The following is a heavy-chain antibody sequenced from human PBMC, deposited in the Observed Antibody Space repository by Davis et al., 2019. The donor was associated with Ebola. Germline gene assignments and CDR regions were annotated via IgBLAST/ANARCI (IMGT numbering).Heavy chain of an antibody. CDR3: ARESGSYYDAFDI. D-gene: IGHD1-26*01. Sequence: SVKVSCKASGGTFSSYAISWVRQAPGQGLEWMGGIIPIFGTANYAQKFQGRVTIPADESTSTAYMDRSSLRPEDTAVYYCARESGSYYDAFDIWGQGTMVTVSS. CDR2: IIPIFGTA. V-gene: IGHV1-69*13. CDR1: GGTFSSYA. J-gene: IGHJ3*02.